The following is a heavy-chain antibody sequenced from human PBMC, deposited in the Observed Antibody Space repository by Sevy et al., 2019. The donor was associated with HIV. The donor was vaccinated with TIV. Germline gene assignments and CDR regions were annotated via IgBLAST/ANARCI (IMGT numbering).Heavy chain of an antibody. CDR2: IYHSGST. Sequence: SETLSLTCAVSGGSISSGGYSWSWIRQPPGKGLEWIGYIYHSGSTYYNPSLKSRVTISVDRSKNQFSLKLSSVTAADTAVYYCARANLGYFDYWGQGTLVTVSS. V-gene: IGHV4-30-2*01. J-gene: IGHJ4*02. CDR1: GGSISSGGYS. D-gene: IGHD7-27*01. CDR3: ARANLGYFDY.